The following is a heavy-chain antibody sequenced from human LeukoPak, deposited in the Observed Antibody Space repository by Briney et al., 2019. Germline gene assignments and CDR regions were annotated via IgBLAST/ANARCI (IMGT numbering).Heavy chain of an antibody. V-gene: IGHV4-59*08. CDR2: IYFSGST. CDR3: ARSIAVAGNWFDP. Sequence: PSETLSLTCTVSGGSINSYYWSWVRQPPGKGLEWIGYIYFSGSTNYNPSLKSRVTISIDTSKKQFSLKLNSVTAADTAVYYCARSIAVAGNWFDPWGQGTLVTVSS. D-gene: IGHD6-19*01. J-gene: IGHJ5*02. CDR1: GGSINSYY.